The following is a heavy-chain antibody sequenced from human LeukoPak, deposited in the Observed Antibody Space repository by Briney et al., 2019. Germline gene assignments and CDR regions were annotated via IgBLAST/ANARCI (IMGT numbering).Heavy chain of an antibody. D-gene: IGHD5-12*01. CDR2: INSDGSST. CDR1: GFTFSSYW. J-gene: IGHJ4*02. CDR3: ARGGYSDLFDY. Sequence: GGSLRLSCAASGFTFSSYWMHWVRQAPGKGLVWVSRINSDGSSTSYADSVKGRFTISRDNAKNTLYLQMNSLRAEDTAVYYCARGGYSDLFDYWGQGTLVTVSS. V-gene: IGHV3-74*01.